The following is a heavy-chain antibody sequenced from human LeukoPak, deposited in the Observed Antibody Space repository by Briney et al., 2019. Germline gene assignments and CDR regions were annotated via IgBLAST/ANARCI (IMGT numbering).Heavy chain of an antibody. J-gene: IGHJ6*03. Sequence: GGSLRLSCAASGFTFSSYAMSWVRQAPGRGLEWVSAISGSGGSTYYADSVKGRFTISRDNSKNTLYLQMNSLRAEDTAVYYCAKYDSGYDYYYYYYMDVWGKGTTVTVSS. V-gene: IGHV3-23*01. CDR1: GFTFSSYA. CDR3: AKYDSGYDYYYYYYMDV. D-gene: IGHD5-12*01. CDR2: ISGSGGST.